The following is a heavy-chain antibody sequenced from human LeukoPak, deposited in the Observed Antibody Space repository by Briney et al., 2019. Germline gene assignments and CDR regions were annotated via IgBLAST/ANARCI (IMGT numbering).Heavy chain of an antibody. CDR3: ARLWSYFDY. Sequence: AETLSLTCTVSGGSINYYYWSWIRQPPGKGLEWIGYVYYTGNTNYNPSLKSRVTMSVDTSKNQFSLKLSSVTAADTAIYYCARLWSYFDYWGQGTLVTVSS. CDR2: VYYTGNT. CDR1: GGSINYYY. J-gene: IGHJ4*02. D-gene: IGHD1-1*01. V-gene: IGHV4-59*01.